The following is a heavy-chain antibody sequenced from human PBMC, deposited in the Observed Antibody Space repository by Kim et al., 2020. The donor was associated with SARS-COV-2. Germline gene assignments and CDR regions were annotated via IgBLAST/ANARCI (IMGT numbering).Heavy chain of an antibody. CDR1: GYTFTSYG. D-gene: IGHD3-3*01. CDR3: ARGRITIFGVEYYYYGMDV. V-gene: IGHV1-18*04. J-gene: IGHJ6*02. Sequence: ASVKVSCKASGYTFTSYGISWVRQAPGQGLEWMGWISAYNGNTNYAQKLQGRVTMTTDTSTRTAYMELRSLRSDDTAVYYCARGRITIFGVEYYYYGMDVWGQGTTVPVSS. CDR2: ISAYNGNT.